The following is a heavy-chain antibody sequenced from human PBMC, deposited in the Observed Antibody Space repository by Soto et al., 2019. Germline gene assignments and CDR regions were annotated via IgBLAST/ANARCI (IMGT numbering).Heavy chain of an antibody. CDR2: ISSSSSTI. Sequence: GGSLRLSCAASGFTFSSYSMNWVRQAPGKGLEWVSYISSSSSTIYYADSVKGRFTISRDNAKNSLYLQMNSLRDEDTAVYYCARMGTNNLRSADYYYYYGMDVWGQGTTVTVSS. D-gene: IGHD4-17*01. CDR1: GFTFSSYS. CDR3: ARMGTNNLRSADYYYYYGMDV. V-gene: IGHV3-48*02. J-gene: IGHJ6*02.